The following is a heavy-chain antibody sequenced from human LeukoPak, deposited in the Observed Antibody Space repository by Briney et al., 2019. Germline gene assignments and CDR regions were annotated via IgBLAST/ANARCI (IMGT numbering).Heavy chain of an antibody. Sequence: ASVKVSFKVSGYTLTELSMHWVRQAPGKGLEWMGGFDPGDGETIYAQKFQGRVTMTEDTSTDTAYMELSSLRSEDTAVYYCATKTYYYDSSGYFSLPDYWGQGTLVTVSS. CDR1: GYTLTELS. J-gene: IGHJ4*02. CDR2: FDPGDGET. D-gene: IGHD3-22*01. CDR3: ATKTYYYDSSGYFSLPDY. V-gene: IGHV1-24*01.